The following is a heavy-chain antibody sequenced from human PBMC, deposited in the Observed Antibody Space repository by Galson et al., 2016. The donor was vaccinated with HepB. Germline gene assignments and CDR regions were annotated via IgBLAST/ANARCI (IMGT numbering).Heavy chain of an antibody. Sequence: SLRLSCAASGFTFNDYWMHWVRQAPGRGLDWVSRINNDGSSSTYADSVRGRFTISRDNARNSLYLHMERLRVEDTAVYYCASSVVAPNYDFSSGYYKDLDSWGQGTLVTVSS. D-gene: IGHD3-3*01. CDR1: GFTFNDYW. V-gene: IGHV3-74*01. CDR2: INNDGSSS. J-gene: IGHJ4*02. CDR3: ASSVVAPNYDFSSGYYKDLDS.